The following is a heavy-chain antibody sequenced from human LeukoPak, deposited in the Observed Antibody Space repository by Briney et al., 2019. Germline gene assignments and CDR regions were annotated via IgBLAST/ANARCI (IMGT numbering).Heavy chain of an antibody. CDR3: ARGRRGGPYFDY. V-gene: IGHV4-34*01. J-gene: IGHJ4*02. D-gene: IGHD3-10*01. CDR1: GGSFSGYY. CDR2: INHSGST. Sequence: KPSETLSLTCAVYGGSFSGYYWSWIRQPPGKGLEWIGEINHSGSTNYNPSLKSRVTISVDTSKNQFSLKLSSVTAADTAVYYCARGRRGGPYFDYWGQGTLVTVSS.